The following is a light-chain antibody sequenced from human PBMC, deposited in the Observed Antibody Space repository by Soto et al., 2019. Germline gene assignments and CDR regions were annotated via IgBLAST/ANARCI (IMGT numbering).Light chain of an antibody. CDR2: GAS. CDR1: QSVSSSY. CDR3: QQYGSSFMYT. J-gene: IGKJ2*01. V-gene: IGKV3-20*01. Sequence: IGLPQSPGTLSLSAGESATLSCRASQSVSSSYLAWYQQKPGQAPRILIYGASIRATGIPDRFSGSGSGTDFTLTISGPEPEDVAVYYCQQYGSSFMYTFGQGTKVESK.